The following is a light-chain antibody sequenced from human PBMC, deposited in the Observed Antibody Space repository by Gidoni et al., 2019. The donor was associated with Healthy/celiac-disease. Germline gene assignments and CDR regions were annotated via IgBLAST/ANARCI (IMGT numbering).Light chain of an antibody. J-gene: IGKJ2*01. Sequence: EIVFTQSPATLSSSPGERATLSCRASQSVSSYLAWYQQKPGQAPRLLIYDASNRATGIPARFSGSGSGTDFTLTISSLEPEDFAVYYCQQRSNWPPYTFGQGTKLEIK. CDR1: QSVSSY. V-gene: IGKV3-11*01. CDR3: QQRSNWPPYT. CDR2: DAS.